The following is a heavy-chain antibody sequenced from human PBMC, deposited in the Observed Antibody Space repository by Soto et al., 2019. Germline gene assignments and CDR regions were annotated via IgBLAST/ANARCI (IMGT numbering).Heavy chain of an antibody. V-gene: IGHV4-61*01. J-gene: IGHJ6*02. CDR3: ARLQFYDCWSGSVPMDV. Sequence: QVQLQESGPGLVKPSETLSLTCTVSGGSVSSGRYQWSWIRQSPGKGLEWIGYIYYTGTTNYNPTLKSRVTISGDTSKNQFSLKLTSVTAADTALYFCARLQFYDCWSGSVPMDVWGQGTSVTVSS. D-gene: IGHD3-3*01. CDR1: GGSVSSGRYQ. CDR2: IYYTGTT.